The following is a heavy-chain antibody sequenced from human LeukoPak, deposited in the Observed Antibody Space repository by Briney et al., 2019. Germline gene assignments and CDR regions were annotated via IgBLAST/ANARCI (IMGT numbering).Heavy chain of an antibody. CDR3: ARGQLYYDSSGFDY. D-gene: IGHD3-22*01. CDR1: GFTFSSSA. CDR2: ISSSSSYI. J-gene: IGHJ4*02. V-gene: IGHV3-21*01. Sequence: GGSLRLSCTASGFTFSSSAMNWVRQAPGKGLEWVSSISSSSSYIYYVDSVKGRFTISRDNAKNSLYLQMNSLRAEDTAVYYCARGQLYYDSSGFDYWGQGTLVTVSS.